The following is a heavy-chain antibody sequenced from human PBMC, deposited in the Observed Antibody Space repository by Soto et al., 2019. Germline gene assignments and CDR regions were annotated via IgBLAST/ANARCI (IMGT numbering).Heavy chain of an antibody. CDR2: IIPILGIA. CDR3: ARDGGSYDFDY. D-gene: IGHD1-26*01. Sequence: QVQLVQSGAEVKKPGSSVKVSCKASGGTFSSYTISWVRQAPGQGLEWMGRIIPILGIANYAQKFQGRVTITADKSTSTAYMELSSLRSEDTAVYYCARDGGSYDFDYWGQGTLGTVSS. V-gene: IGHV1-69*08. J-gene: IGHJ4*02. CDR1: GGTFSSYT.